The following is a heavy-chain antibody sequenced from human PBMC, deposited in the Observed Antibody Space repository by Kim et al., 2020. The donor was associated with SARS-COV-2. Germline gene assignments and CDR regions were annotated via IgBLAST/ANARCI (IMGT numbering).Heavy chain of an antibody. Sequence: GGSLRLSCAASGFSITTYGIEWVRQAPGKGLEWVAIMWYDGSKEYYADSVKGRFTISRDISQNTLYLQMNSLRTEDTAVYYCARGPRGNYGNWFDPWGQGTLVTVSS. J-gene: IGHJ5*02. V-gene: IGHV3-33*01. CDR1: GFSITTYG. D-gene: IGHD3-16*01. CDR2: MWYDGSKE. CDR3: ARGPRGNYGNWFDP.